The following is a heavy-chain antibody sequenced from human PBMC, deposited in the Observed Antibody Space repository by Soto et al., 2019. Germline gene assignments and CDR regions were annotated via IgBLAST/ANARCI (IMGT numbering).Heavy chain of an antibody. J-gene: IGHJ6*02. V-gene: IGHV5-51*01. CDR3: ARHIGGGSWYYYYYGMDV. CDR2: IYPGDSDT. Sequence: GESLKISCKGSGYSFTSYWISWVRQMPGKGLEWMGIIYPGDSDTRYSPSFQGQVTISADKSISTAYLQWSSLKASDTAMYYCARHIGGGSWYYYYYGMDVWGQGTTVTVSS. CDR1: GYSFTSYW. D-gene: IGHD2-15*01.